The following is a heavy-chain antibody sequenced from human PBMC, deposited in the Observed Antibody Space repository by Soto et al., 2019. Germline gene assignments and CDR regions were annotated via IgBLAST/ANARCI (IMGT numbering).Heavy chain of an antibody. CDR3: ARERFRTYYYGMDV. V-gene: IGHV1-18*01. Sequence: ASVKVSCKASGYTFTSYGISWVRQAPGQGLEWMGWISAYNGNTNYAQKLQGRVTMTTDTSTSTAYMELRSLRSDDTAVYYCARERFRTYYYGMDVWGQGTTVTVSS. D-gene: IGHD3-3*01. CDR2: ISAYNGNT. CDR1: GYTFTSYG. J-gene: IGHJ6*02.